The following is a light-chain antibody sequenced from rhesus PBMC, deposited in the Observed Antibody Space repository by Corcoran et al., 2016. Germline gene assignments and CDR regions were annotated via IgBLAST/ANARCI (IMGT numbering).Light chain of an antibody. Sequence: DIQLTQSPSSLSASVGDRVTITCRASQGISSYLAWYQQKPVKAPKLLIDDASNLQRGVPSRFSGSGSGTAFTLTISSLQPEDFAVYYCQQRNSYPLTFGGGTKVEIK. J-gene: IGKJ4*01. CDR1: QGISSY. CDR2: DAS. CDR3: QQRNSYPLT. V-gene: IGKV1-38*01.